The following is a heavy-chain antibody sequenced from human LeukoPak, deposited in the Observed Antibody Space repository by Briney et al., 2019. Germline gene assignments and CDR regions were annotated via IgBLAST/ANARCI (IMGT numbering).Heavy chain of an antibody. D-gene: IGHD3-22*01. CDR3: ARDPSSYYDSSGYPLPDAFDI. Sequence: SETLSLTCTVSGGSISSSSYYWGWIRQPPGKGLEWIGSIYYSGSTYYNPSLKSRVTISVDTSKNQFSLKLSSVTAADTAVYYCARDPSSYYDSSGYPLPDAFDIWGQGTMVTVSS. CDR2: IYYSGST. V-gene: IGHV4-39*07. J-gene: IGHJ3*02. CDR1: GGSISSSSYY.